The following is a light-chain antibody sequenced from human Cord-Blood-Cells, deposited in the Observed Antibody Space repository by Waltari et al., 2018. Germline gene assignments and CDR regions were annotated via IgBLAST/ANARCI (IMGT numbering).Light chain of an antibody. CDR2: EGS. J-gene: IGLJ1*01. Sequence: QSALTQPAPVPGSPGQSITLSSPGTNSDVWSCNLVSWYQQHPGKAPKLMLYEGSKRPSGVSNRFSGSKSGNTASLTISGLQAEDEADYYCCSYAGSSTYVFGTGTKVTVL. CDR3: CSYAGSSTYV. V-gene: IGLV2-23*01. CDR1: NSDVWSCNL.